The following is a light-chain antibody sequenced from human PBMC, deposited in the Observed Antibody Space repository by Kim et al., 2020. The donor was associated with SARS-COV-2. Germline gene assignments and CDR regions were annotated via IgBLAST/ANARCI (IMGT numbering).Light chain of an antibody. CDR3: QQHSNSPLT. CDR1: RVVSSY. V-gene: IGKV3-11*01. J-gene: IGKJ4*02. Sequence: LSAGESAPPSRRASRVVSSYLAWYQQKPGQAPRLLIYDASSRATGIPARFSGSGSGTDFTLTISRLEPEDFAVYYCQQHSNSPLTFGGGTKVDIK. CDR2: DAS.